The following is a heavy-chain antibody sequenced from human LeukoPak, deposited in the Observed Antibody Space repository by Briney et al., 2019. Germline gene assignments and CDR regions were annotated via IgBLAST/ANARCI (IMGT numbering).Heavy chain of an antibody. D-gene: IGHD2-8*01. V-gene: IGHV4-39*02. J-gene: IGHJ5*02. Sequence: SETLSLTCTVSGGSISSSSYYWGWLRQPPGKGLEWIGSIYYSGSTYYNPSLKSRVTISVDTSKNQFSLKLSSVTAADTAVYYCARDFVYAPGGFDPWGQGTLVTVSS. CDR2: IYYSGST. CDR1: GGSISSSSYY. CDR3: ARDFVYAPGGFDP.